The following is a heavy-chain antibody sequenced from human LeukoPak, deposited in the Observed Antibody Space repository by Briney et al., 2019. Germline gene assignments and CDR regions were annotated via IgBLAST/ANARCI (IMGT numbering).Heavy chain of an antibody. CDR1: GGSLSGYY. V-gene: IGHV4-34*01. CDR2: INHSGST. J-gene: IGHJ3*02. D-gene: IGHD2-21*01. Sequence: SETLSLTCAVYGGSLSGYYWSWIRQPPGKGLEWIGEINHSGSTNYNPSLKSRVTISVDTSKNQFSLKLSSVTAADTAVYYCARVKRVYCGGDCYHNAFDIWGQGTMVTVSS. CDR3: ARVKRVYCGGDCYHNAFDI.